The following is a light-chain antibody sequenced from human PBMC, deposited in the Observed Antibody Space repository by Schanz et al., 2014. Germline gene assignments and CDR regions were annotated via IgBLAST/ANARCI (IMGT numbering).Light chain of an antibody. J-gene: IGLJ2*01. Sequence: QSALTQPASVSGSPGQSITLSCTGTSSDVGGTNYVSWYQQHPGKVPKLMIYDVSNRPSGVSNRFSGSKSGNTASLTISGLQAEDEADYYCCSYAGTYNYAIFGGGTKLTVL. CDR2: DVS. V-gene: IGLV2-14*01. CDR3: CSYAGTYNYAI. CDR1: SSDVGGTNY.